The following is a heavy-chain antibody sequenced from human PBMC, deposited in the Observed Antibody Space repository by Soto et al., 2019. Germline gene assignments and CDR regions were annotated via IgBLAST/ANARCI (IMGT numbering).Heavy chain of an antibody. V-gene: IGHV3-21*03. D-gene: IGHD3-9*01. Sequence: EVQLVESGGGLVKPGGSLRLSCAASGFTFSSYSMNWVRQAPGKGLEWVSSISSSSSYIYYADSVKGRFTISRDNSKNSLYLQMNSLRAEDTAVYYCTRGELRYFDWLLVPAYYYYYMAIWGKGTTVTVSS. CDR3: TRGELRYFDWLLVPAYYYYYMAI. J-gene: IGHJ6*03. CDR1: GFTFSSYS. CDR2: ISSSSSYI.